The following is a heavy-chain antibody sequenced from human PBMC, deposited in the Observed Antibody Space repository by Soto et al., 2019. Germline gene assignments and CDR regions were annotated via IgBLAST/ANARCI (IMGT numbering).Heavy chain of an antibody. J-gene: IGHJ4*02. CDR2: MYFGGSF. CDR1: GAPVSHGY. CDR3: ARRHGLDIDAYY. Sequence: SETLSLTCNVSGAPVSHGYWSWIRQPPGKGLEWIGFMYFGGSFNYNPSLTSRATISVETSKNQFSMKLTSVTASDTAVYFCARRHGLDIDAYYWGQGILVTVSS. V-gene: IGHV4-59*08. D-gene: IGHD3-10*01.